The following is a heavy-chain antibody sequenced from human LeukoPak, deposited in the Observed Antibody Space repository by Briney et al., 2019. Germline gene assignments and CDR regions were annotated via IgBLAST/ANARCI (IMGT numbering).Heavy chain of an antibody. CDR3: ARLYGRYSGTYQDY. D-gene: IGHD1-26*01. Sequence: GASVKVSCKASGYTFTSYHMQWVRQAPGQGFEWMGMISPTGGNTNYAQNFQGRVTMTRDTSTTTVYMELSSLRSEDTAVYYCARLYGRYSGTYQDYWGQGTLVTVSS. CDR1: GYTFTSYH. J-gene: IGHJ4*02. V-gene: IGHV1-46*01. CDR2: ISPTGGNT.